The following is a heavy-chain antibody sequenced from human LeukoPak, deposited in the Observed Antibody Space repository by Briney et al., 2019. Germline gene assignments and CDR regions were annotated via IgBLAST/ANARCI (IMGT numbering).Heavy chain of an antibody. V-gene: IGHV4-59*01. D-gene: IGHD5-18*01. CDR3: AREEGYSYGSNAFDI. J-gene: IGHJ3*02. CDR1: GGFISSYY. CDR2: IYYSGST. Sequence: SETLSLTCTVSGGFISSYYWSWIRQPPGKGLEWIGYIYYSGSTNYNPSHKSRVTISVDTSKNQFSLKLSSVTAADPAVYYCAREEGYSYGSNAFDIWGQGTMVTVSS.